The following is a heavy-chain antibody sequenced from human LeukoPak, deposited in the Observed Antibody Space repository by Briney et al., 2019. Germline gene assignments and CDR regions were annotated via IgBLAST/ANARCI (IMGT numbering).Heavy chain of an antibody. CDR2: ISYDGSNK. CDR1: GFTFSSYA. CDR3: ARDKAPGGKRWFDP. Sequence: GGSLRLSCAASGFTFSSYAMHWVRQAPGKGLEWVTVISYDGSNKYYADSVKGRFTISRDNSKNTLYLQMNSLRAEDTAVYYCARDKAPGGKRWFDPWGQGTLVTVSS. D-gene: IGHD4-23*01. V-gene: IGHV3-30*04. J-gene: IGHJ5*02.